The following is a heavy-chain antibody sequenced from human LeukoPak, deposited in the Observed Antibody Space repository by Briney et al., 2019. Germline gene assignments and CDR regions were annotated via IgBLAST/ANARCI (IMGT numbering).Heavy chain of an antibody. V-gene: IGHV1-2*02. CDR2: INPNSGGT. D-gene: IGHD5-18*01. Sequence: ASVKVSCKASGYTFTGYFIHWVRQAPGQGLEWMGWINPNSGGTNYAQKFQGRVTMTRDTSISTAYMELSRLRSDDTAVYYCARDRGYGYTGDWFDPWGQGTLVTVSS. J-gene: IGHJ5*02. CDR3: ARDRGYGYTGDWFDP. CDR1: GYTFTGYF.